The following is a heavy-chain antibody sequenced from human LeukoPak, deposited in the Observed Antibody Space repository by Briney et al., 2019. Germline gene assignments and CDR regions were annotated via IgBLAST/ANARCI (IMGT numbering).Heavy chain of an antibody. J-gene: IGHJ4*02. Sequence: PGGSLRLSCAASGFTFTNYAMSWVRQAPGKGLEWVSGISYSGGSTYYADSVKGRFTISRDNSKNTLYLQLDSLGAEDTAVYFCAKVKEEHQRAYYFDYWGQGTLVTVSS. CDR3: AKVKEEHQRAYYFDY. CDR2: ISYSGGST. D-gene: IGHD1-26*01. CDR1: GFTFTNYA. V-gene: IGHV3-23*01.